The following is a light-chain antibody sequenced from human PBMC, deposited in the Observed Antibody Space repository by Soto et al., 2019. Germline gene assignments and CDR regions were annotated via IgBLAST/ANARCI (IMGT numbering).Light chain of an antibody. J-gene: IGLJ1*01. Sequence: QSVLTQPPSVSGSPGQSVAVSCTGTSSDVGSYNRVSWYQQPPGTAPKLIIYEVSNRPSGVPDRFSGSKSGNTASLTISGLQAEDEADYYCSSFTSSTTHGVGTGTKETVL. CDR1: SSDVGSYNR. V-gene: IGLV2-18*02. CDR2: EVS. CDR3: SSFTSSTTHG.